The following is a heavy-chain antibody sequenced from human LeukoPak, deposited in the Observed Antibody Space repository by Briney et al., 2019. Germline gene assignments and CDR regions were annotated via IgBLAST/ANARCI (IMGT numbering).Heavy chain of an antibody. CDR2: IIPDSGGA. CDR3: STEDKYCGSANCGKY. J-gene: IGHJ4*02. V-gene: IGHV1-2*02. CDR1: GYTFTNYY. Sequence: ASVTVSCKTSGYTFTNYYVHWVQQAPGQGLEWMGYIIPDSGGADYDQRFQGRVTMTRDKSISTVYMELRSLRSDDTALYYCSTEDKYCGSANCGKYWGQGTLVTVSS. D-gene: IGHD2-2*01.